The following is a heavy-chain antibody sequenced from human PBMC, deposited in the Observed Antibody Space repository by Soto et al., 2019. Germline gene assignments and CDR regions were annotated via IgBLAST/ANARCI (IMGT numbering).Heavy chain of an antibody. CDR2: IYHSGRT. CDR1: GGSISSGGYS. V-gene: IGHV4-30-2*01. CDR3: ARGFDSYFYGLDV. D-gene: IGHD3-9*01. J-gene: IGHJ6*02. Sequence: SETLSLTCAVSGGSISSGGYSWSWIRQPPGKGLEWIGYIYHSGRTYYNPSLKSRVTISVERSKNQFSLNLISVTAADTAVYYCARGFDSYFYGLDVWGQGTTVTVSS.